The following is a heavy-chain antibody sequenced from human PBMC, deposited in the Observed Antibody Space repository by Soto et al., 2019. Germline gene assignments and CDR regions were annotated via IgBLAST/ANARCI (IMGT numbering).Heavy chain of an antibody. D-gene: IGHD3-22*01. CDR1: GFTFSSYG. CDR3: ARDPDDSSGPFDY. CDR2: IWYDGSNK. J-gene: IGHJ4*02. Sequence: QVQLVESGGGVVQPGRSLRLSCAASGFTFSSYGMHWVRQAPGKGLEWVAVIWYDGSNKYYADSVKGRFTISRDNSKNPLYLQMNSLRAEDTAVYYCARDPDDSSGPFDYWGQGTLVTVSS. V-gene: IGHV3-33*01.